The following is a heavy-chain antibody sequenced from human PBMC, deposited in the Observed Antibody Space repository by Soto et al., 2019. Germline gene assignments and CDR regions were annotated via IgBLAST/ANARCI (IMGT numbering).Heavy chain of an antibody. Sequence: ASVKGSCKASGYTFTSYAMHWVRQAPGQRLEWMGWINAGNGNTKYSQKFQGRVTITRDTSASTAYMELSSLRSEDTAVYYCARYSYGPTGVDYWGQGTLVTVSS. J-gene: IGHJ4*02. V-gene: IGHV1-3*01. CDR2: INAGNGNT. CDR3: ARYSYGPTGVDY. D-gene: IGHD5-18*01. CDR1: GYTFTSYA.